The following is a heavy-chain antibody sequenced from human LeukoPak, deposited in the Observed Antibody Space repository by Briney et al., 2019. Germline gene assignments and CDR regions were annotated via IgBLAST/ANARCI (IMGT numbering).Heavy chain of an antibody. CDR1: GGSISSGGYY. Sequence: SSETLSLTCTVSGGSISSGGYYRSWIRQHPGKGLEWIGYIYYSGSTYYNPSLKSRVTISVDTSKNQFSLKLSSVTAADTAVYYCARYYYYYYGMDVWGQGTTVTVSS. CDR2: IYYSGST. J-gene: IGHJ6*02. V-gene: IGHV4-31*03. CDR3: ARYYYYYYGMDV.